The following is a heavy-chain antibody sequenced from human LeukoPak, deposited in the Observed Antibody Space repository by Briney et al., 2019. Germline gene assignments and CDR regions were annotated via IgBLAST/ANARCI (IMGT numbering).Heavy chain of an antibody. CDR2: ISVSGGVR. CDR1: GYPFSSYS. J-gene: IGHJ4*02. CDR3: ARDRGYFYDQLDY. V-gene: IGHV3-48*02. Sequence: PGGSLRLSCVASGYPFSSYSMNWIRQAPGKGQEWVSYISVSGGVRSYADSVKGRSTISRDDARNSLYLQMNSLKDEDTAVYYCARDRGYFYDQLDYWGQGTLVTVSS. D-gene: IGHD2/OR15-2a*01.